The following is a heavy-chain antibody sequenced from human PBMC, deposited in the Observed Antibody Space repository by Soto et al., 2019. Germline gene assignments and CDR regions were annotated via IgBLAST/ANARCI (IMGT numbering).Heavy chain of an antibody. D-gene: IGHD4-17*01. CDR1: GGTFSSYT. J-gene: IGHJ4*02. CDR2: IIPYNGIA. Sequence: GASVKVSCKASGGTFSSYTISWVRQAPGQGLEWMGGIIPYNGIANYAQKLQGRVTMTTDTSTSTAYMELRSLRSDDTAVYYCARVNKVTKYDYWGQGTLVTVSS. V-gene: IGHV1-69*10. CDR3: ARVNKVTKYDY.